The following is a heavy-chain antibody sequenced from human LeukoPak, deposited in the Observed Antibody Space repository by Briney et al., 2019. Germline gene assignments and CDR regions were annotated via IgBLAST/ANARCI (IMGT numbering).Heavy chain of an antibody. CDR3: AREYRGSSFGVVSHAFDI. J-gene: IGHJ3*02. CDR2: IYYSGST. Sequence: SETLSLTCTVSGGSISSYYWSWIRQPPGKGLEWIGYIYYSGSTNYNPSLKSRVTISVDTSKNQFSLKPSSVTAADTAVYYCAREYRGSSFGVVSHAFDIWGQGTMVTVSS. CDR1: GGSISSYY. V-gene: IGHV4-59*01. D-gene: IGHD3-3*01.